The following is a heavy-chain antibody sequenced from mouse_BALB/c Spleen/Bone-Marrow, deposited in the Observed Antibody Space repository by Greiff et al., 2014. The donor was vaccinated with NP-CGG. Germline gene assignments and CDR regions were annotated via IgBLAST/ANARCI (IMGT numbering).Heavy chain of an antibody. J-gene: IGHJ3*01. V-gene: IGHV1-67*01. CDR2: ISTYSGNT. Sequence: VQLQQSGPELVRPGVSVKISCKGSGYTFTDYAMHWVRQSHAKSLEWTGVISTYSGNTNYNQKFKGKATMTVDKSSSTAYMELARLTSEDSAIYYCARGIYYDSTWFAYWGQGTLVTVSA. CDR3: ARGIYYDSTWFAY. D-gene: IGHD2-4*01. CDR1: GYTFTDYA.